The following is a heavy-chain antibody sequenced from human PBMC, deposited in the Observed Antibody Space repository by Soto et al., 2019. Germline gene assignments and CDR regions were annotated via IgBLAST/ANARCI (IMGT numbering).Heavy chain of an antibody. Sequence: GSLRLSCAASGFTFSDSAMHWVRQASGKGLEWVGRISAKANSYPTAYAASVKGRFTISRDDSKNTTYLQMSSLKNEDTAVYYCAKVGAGACPRGNYYYRLEGWGQGTTVTVSS. CDR1: GFTFSDSA. V-gene: IGHV3-73*01. J-gene: IGHJ6*02. CDR2: ISAKANSYPT. CDR3: AKVGAGACPRGNYYYRLEG. D-gene: IGHD1-26*01.